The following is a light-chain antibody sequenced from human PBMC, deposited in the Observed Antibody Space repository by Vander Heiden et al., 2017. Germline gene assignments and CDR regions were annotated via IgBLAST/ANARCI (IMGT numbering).Light chain of an antibody. J-gene: IGKJ2*01. Sequence: IQMTQSPSSLSASVGDRVTITCRASQSINSYLNWYLQKPGKAPNLLIYAASSLQTGVPSRFSGSGSGTDFTLTISSLQPEDFATYYCQQSYSTPHTFGQGTKLEIK. CDR1: QSINSY. CDR2: AAS. CDR3: QQSYSTPHT. V-gene: IGKV1-39*01.